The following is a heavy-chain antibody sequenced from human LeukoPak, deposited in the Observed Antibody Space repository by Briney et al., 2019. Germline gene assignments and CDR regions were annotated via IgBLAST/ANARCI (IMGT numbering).Heavy chain of an antibody. V-gene: IGHV1-69*01. CDR3: ARDGPLYGSKAHTLRPRHQYYYYYMDV. CDR2: IIPIFGTA. J-gene: IGHJ6*03. Sequence: SVKVSCKASGGTFSSYAISWVRQAPGQGLEWMGGIIPIFGTANYAQKFQGRVTITADASTSTAYMELSSLRSEDTAVYYCARDGPLYGSKAHTLRPRHQYYYYYMDVWGKGTTVTISS. D-gene: IGHD2-2*02. CDR1: GGTFSSYA.